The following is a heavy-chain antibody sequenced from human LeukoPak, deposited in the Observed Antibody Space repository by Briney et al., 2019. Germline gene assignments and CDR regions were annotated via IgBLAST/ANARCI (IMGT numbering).Heavy chain of an antibody. V-gene: IGHV3-23*01. CDR3: ARWERYSSSWYMYYYYMDV. J-gene: IGHJ6*03. D-gene: IGHD6-13*01. Sequence: PGGSLRLSCAASGFTFSSYGMSWVRQAPGKGLEWVSAISGSGGSTYYADSVKGRFTISRDNAKNSLYLQMNSLRAEDTAVYYCARWERYSSSWYMYYYYMDVWGKGTTVTVSS. CDR2: ISGSGGST. CDR1: GFTFSSYG.